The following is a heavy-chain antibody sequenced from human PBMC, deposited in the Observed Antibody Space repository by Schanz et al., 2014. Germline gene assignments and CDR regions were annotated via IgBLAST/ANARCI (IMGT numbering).Heavy chain of an antibody. CDR2: ISANSGGT. CDR3: ARDNLVSSSWYNYYGMDV. V-gene: IGHV1-2*02. J-gene: IGHJ6*02. CDR1: GYTFTNHY. Sequence: QVQLVQSGPEVKKPGASVRLSCKASGYTFTNHYIHWVRQAPGQGLEWMGWISANSGGTNYAQKFQGRVTMTRDTSISTAYMELSRLKSDDTAVYYCARDNLVSSSWYNYYGMDVWGQGTTVTVSS. D-gene: IGHD6-13*01.